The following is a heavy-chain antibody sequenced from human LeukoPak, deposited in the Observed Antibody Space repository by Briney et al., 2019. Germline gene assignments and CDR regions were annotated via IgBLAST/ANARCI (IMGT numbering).Heavy chain of an antibody. D-gene: IGHD3-16*02. CDR1: GGSISSSSYY. CDR2: IYYSGST. V-gene: IGHV4-39*01. CDR3: ARPNMIMFGGVIVHPIDY. J-gene: IGHJ4*02. Sequence: PSETLSLTCTVSGGSISSSSYYWGWIRQPPGKGLEWIGSIYYSGSTYYNPSLKSRVTISVDTSKNQFSLKLSSVTAADTAVYYCARPNMIMFGGVIVHPIDYWGQGTLVTVSS.